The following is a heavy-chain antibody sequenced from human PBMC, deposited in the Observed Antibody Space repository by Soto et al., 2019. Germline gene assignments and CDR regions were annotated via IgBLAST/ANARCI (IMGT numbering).Heavy chain of an antibody. CDR2: TYYRSKWYN. CDR1: GDSVSSNSAA. V-gene: IGHV6-1*01. J-gene: IGHJ4*02. Sequence: SQTLSLTCAISGDSVSSNSAAWNWIRQSPSRGLEWLGRTYYRSKWYNDYAVSVKSRITINPDTSKNQSSLQLNSVTPEDTAVYYCASSLLNLGYCSSTSCYTAYYFDYWGQGTLVTVSS. CDR3: ASSLLNLGYCSSTSCYTAYYFDY. D-gene: IGHD2-2*02.